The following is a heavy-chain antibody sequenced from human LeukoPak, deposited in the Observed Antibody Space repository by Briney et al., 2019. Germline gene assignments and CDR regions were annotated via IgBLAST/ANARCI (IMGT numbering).Heavy chain of an antibody. J-gene: IGHJ4*02. CDR2: IYTSGGT. V-gene: IGHV4-61*02. Sequence: SQTLSLTCTVSGGSISSGSYYWSWIRQPAGKGLEWIGRIYTSGGTNYNPSLKSRVTISVDTSKNQFSLKLSSVTAADTAVYYCARAGVGDSSGYYSYYFDYWGQGTLVTVSS. CDR1: GGSISSGSYY. CDR3: ARAGVGDSSGYYSYYFDY. D-gene: IGHD3-22*01.